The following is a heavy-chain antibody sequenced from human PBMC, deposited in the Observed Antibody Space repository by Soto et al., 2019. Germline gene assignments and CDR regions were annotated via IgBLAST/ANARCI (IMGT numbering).Heavy chain of an antibody. CDR2: ISGSGGST. CDR3: ATSGYCSSTSCYAPISDY. CDR1: GFTLSSYA. J-gene: IGHJ4*02. D-gene: IGHD2-2*01. V-gene: IGHV3-23*01. Sequence: GGSLRLSCAASGFTLSSYAMSWVRQAPGKGLEWVSAISGSGGSTYYADSVKGRFTISRDNSKNTLYLQMNSLRAEDTAVYYCATSGYCSSTSCYAPISDYWGQGTQVTVSS.